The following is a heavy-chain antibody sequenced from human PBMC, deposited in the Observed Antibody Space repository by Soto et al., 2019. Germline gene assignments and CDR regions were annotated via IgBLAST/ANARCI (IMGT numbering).Heavy chain of an antibody. CDR1: GGSISSSSYY. CDR2: IYYSGST. V-gene: IGHV4-39*01. J-gene: IGHJ6*03. CDR3: ARESRAYYYYMDV. Sequence: QLQLQESGPGLVKPSETLSLTCTVSGGSISSSSYYWGWIRQPPGKGLEWIGSIYYSGSTYYNPSLKSRVSISVDTSNNQFSLKLSSVTAADPAVYYCARESRAYYYYMDVWGKGTTVTVSS. D-gene: IGHD3-10*01.